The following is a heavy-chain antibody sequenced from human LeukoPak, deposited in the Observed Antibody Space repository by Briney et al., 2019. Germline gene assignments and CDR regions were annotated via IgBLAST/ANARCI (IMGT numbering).Heavy chain of an antibody. CDR3: ARADLIAAAGLDY. CDR1: RFAFSSYA. CDR2: ISYDGSNK. V-gene: IGHV3-30*04. D-gene: IGHD6-13*01. Sequence: GGSLRLSCAASRFAFSSYAMHWVRQAPGKGLEWVAVISYDGSNKYYADSVKGRFTISRDNSKNTLYLQMNSLRAEDTAVYYCARADLIAAAGLDYWGQGTLVTVSS. J-gene: IGHJ4*02.